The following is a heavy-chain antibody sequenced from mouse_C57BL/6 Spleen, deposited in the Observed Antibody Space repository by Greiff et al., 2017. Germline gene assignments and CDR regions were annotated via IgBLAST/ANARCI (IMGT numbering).Heavy chain of an antibody. V-gene: IGHV1-64*01. CDR3: ARKGELGRRDWYFDV. D-gene: IGHD4-1*01. CDR1: GYTFTSYW. CDR2: IHPNSGST. Sequence: QVQLQQPGAELVKPGASVKLSCKASGYTFTSYWMHWVKQRPGQGLEWIGMIHPNSGSTNYNEKFKSKATLTVDKSSSTAYMQLSSLTSEDSAVYYCARKGELGRRDWYFDVWGTGTTVTVSS. J-gene: IGHJ1*03.